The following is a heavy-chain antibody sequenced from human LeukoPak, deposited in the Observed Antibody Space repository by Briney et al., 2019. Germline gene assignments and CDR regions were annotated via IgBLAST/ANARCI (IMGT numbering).Heavy chain of an antibody. CDR2: IRNDGSSK. CDR1: GFRFSTYG. J-gene: IGHJ4*02. D-gene: IGHD2-15*01. Sequence: GGSLRLSCEASGFRFSTYGMHWVRQAPGKGLEWVTFIRNDGSSKYYVDSVKGRFTVSRDNSKNTLYLQMSSLRDEDTAVYYCAKDVVAAQYFDCWGQGILVTVSS. V-gene: IGHV3-30*02. CDR3: AKDVVAAQYFDC.